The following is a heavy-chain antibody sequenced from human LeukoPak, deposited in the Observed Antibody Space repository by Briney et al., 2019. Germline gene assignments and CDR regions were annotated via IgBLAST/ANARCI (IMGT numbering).Heavy chain of an antibody. D-gene: IGHD1-26*01. J-gene: IGHJ6*03. CDR3: ARGDVYSGSYMYYYYYMDV. V-gene: IGHV3-7*01. Sequence: PGGSLRLSCAASGFSFTTYWMGWVRQAPGKGLEGVANINQDESSQYYVDAVRGRFTISRDNAKNSLNLQMNSLRAEDTAVYYCARGDVYSGSYMYYYYYMDVWGKGTTVTVSS. CDR2: INQDESSQ. CDR1: GFSFTTYW.